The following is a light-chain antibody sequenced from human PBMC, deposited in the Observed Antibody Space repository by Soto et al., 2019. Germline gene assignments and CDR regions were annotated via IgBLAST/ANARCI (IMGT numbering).Light chain of an antibody. J-gene: IGKJ4*02. Sequence: EVVMTQSPATLSVSPGEGVTLSCRANQGIGDTLSWYQHKPGQTPRLLIYETSTWATGVPARYSGSRSGPEFTLTIHSVQYEDFAIYYCQPYNNWPLTFRGGTKVESK. V-gene: IGKV3-15*01. CDR2: ETS. CDR3: QPYNNWPLT. CDR1: QGIGDT.